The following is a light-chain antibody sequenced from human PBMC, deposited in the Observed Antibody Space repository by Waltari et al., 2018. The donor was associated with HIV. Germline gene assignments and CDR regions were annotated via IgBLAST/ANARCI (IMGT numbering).Light chain of an antibody. CDR3: SSYTSADSLL. Sequence: QSALTQPASVSGSPGQSFTISCTGGNTDIGLYNLVSWYRQHPGKAPQLVSCRFIRRTASVVDRFSGTKSGNTASLTISSLQAEDEGDYYCSSYTSADSLLFGGGTKLTVL. CDR1: NTDIGLYNL. CDR2: RFI. J-gene: IGLJ2*01. V-gene: IGLV2-14*01.